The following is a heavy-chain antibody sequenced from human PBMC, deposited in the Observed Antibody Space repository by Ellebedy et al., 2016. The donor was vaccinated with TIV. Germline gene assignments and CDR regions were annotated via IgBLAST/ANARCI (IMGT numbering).Heavy chain of an antibody. CDR3: AREPNGWYHFDF. CDR1: GFTFISFY. CDR2: INPGGDST. J-gene: IGHJ4*02. D-gene: IGHD6-19*01. V-gene: IGHV1-46*01. Sequence: AASVKVSCKASGFTFISFYMHWMRQAPGQGLEWMGIINPGGDSTTYAQKFQGRVTMTRETSTSTVYMELSSLRSDDTAVYYCAREPNGWYHFDFWGQGTLVTVSS.